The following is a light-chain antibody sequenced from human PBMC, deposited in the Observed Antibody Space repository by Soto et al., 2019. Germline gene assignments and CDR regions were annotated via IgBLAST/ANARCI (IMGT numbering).Light chain of an antibody. V-gene: IGLV2-8*01. CDR2: EVN. Sequence: QSALTQPPSASGSPGQSVTISCTGTSSDVGGYKYVYWYQQHPGKVPILMIYEVNKRPSGVPDRFSGSKSGNTASLTVSGLQAEDEADYYCSSYGGNNSFVVFGGGTQLAV. CDR1: SSDVGGYKY. J-gene: IGLJ2*01. CDR3: SSYGGNNSFVV.